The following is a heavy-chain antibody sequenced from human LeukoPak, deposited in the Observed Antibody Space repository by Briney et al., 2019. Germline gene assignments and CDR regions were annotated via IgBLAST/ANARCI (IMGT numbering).Heavy chain of an antibody. D-gene: IGHD1-1*01. CDR3: ARQLGARGPFDY. CDR1: GGSISSYY. J-gene: IGHJ4*02. Sequence: ETLSLTCTASGGSISSYYWSWIRQPPGKGLEWIGYIYTSGSTNYNPSLKSRVTISVDTSKNQFSLKLSSVTAADTAVYYCARQLGARGPFDYWGQGTLVTVSS. CDR2: IYTSGST. V-gene: IGHV4-4*09.